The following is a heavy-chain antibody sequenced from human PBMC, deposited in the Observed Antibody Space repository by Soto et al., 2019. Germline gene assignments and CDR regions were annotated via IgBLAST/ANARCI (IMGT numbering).Heavy chain of an antibody. Sequence: QVQLVQSGAEVKKPGSSVKVSCKASGGTFSSYAISWVRQAPGQVLEWMGGIIPIFGTANYAQKFQGRVTITADESTNTAYMELSSLSAEDTAVYYCAMRPYGSGSYQLDYWGQGTLVTVSS. CDR2: IIPIFGTA. J-gene: IGHJ4*02. D-gene: IGHD3-10*01. CDR1: GGTFSSYA. V-gene: IGHV1-69*01. CDR3: AMRPYGSGSYQLDY.